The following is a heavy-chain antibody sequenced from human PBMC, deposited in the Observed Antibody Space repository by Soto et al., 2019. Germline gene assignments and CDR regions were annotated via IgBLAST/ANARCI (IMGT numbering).Heavy chain of an antibody. J-gene: IGHJ6*02. Sequence: QITLKESGPTLVKPTQTLTLTCTFSGFSLSTIGVGVGWIRQPPGKALEWLALIYWDDDKRYSPSLKSRLTVTKDISKNQVVLTMTNRDAVDTATYYCVQSRCGGDCLQSYSSHSYYGLDVWGQGTTVTVSS. CDR3: VQSRCGGDCLQSYSSHSYYGLDV. CDR1: GFSLSTIGVG. D-gene: IGHD2-21*02. V-gene: IGHV2-5*02. CDR2: IYWDDDK.